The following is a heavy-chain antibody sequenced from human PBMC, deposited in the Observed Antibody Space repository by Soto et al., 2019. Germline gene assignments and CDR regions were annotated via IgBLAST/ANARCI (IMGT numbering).Heavy chain of an antibody. CDR1: GYTFTSYA. J-gene: IGHJ4*02. D-gene: IGHD2-15*01. Sequence: QVQLVPSGAEVKKPGASVKVSCKASGYTFTSYAMHWVRQAPGQRLEWMGWINAGNGNTKYSQKFQGRVTITRDTAASTAYMELSSLRSEDTAVYYCAICSGGSCYSHFDYWGQGTLVTVSS. CDR3: AICSGGSCYSHFDY. CDR2: INAGNGNT. V-gene: IGHV1-3*01.